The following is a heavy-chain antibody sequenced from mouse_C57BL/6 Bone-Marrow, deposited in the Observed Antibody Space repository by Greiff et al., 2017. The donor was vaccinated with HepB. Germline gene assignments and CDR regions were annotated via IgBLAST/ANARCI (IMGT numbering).Heavy chain of an antibody. Sequence: QVQLQQPGAELVMPGASVKLSCKASGYTFTSYWMHWVKQRPGQGLEWIGEIDPSDSYTNYNQKFKGKSTLTVDKSSSTAYMQLSSLTSEDSAVYYCRRGDYYGSSYIGYWGQGTTLTVSS. CDR3: RRGDYYGSSYIGY. CDR1: GYTFTSYW. CDR2: IDPSDSYT. D-gene: IGHD1-1*01. J-gene: IGHJ2*01. V-gene: IGHV1-69*01.